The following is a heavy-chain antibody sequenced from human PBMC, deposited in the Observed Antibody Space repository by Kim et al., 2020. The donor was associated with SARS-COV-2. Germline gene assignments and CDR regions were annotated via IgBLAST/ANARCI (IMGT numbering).Heavy chain of an antibody. CDR3: ARGGRWLQGGRDFDY. Sequence: SETLSLTCAVYGGSFSGYYWSWIRQPPGKGLEWIGEINHSGSTNYNPSLKSRVTISVDTSKNQFSLKLSSVTAADTAVYYCARGGRWLQGGRDFDYWGQGTLVTVSS. CDR1: GGSFSGYY. J-gene: IGHJ4*02. CDR2: INHSGST. D-gene: IGHD5-12*01. V-gene: IGHV4-34*01.